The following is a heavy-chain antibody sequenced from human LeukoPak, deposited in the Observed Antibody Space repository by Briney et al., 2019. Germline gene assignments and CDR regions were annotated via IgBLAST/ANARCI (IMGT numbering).Heavy chain of an antibody. CDR3: ARGGHYYDSSGYYYVPRGVNYFDY. D-gene: IGHD3-22*01. CDR1: GGPFSGYY. V-gene: IGHV4-34*01. Sequence: PSETLSLTCAVYGGPFSGYYWSWIRQPPGKGLEWIGEINHSGSTNYNPSLKSRVTISVDTSKNQFSLKLSSVTAADTAVYYCARGGHYYDSSGYYYVPRGVNYFDYWGQGTLVTVSS. J-gene: IGHJ4*02. CDR2: INHSGST.